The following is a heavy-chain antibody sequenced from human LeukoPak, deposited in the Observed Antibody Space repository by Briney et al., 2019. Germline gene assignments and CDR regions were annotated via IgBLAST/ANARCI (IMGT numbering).Heavy chain of an antibody. V-gene: IGHV3-23*01. CDR2: ISGSGVST. Sequence: GGSLGLSCAASGFTFSTYGMSWVRQAPGKGLEWVSAISGSGVSTYYPDSVKGRFTISRDNSKNTLYLQMNSLRVEDTAVYYCAKGPLLWDWGQGTLVTV. D-gene: IGHD2/OR15-2a*01. CDR3: AKGPLLWD. CDR1: GFTFSTYG. J-gene: IGHJ4*02.